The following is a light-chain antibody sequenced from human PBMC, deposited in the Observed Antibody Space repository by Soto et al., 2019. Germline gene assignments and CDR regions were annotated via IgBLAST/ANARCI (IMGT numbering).Light chain of an antibody. V-gene: IGKV3D-15*01. CDR2: GAS. CDR1: QSVSSN. J-gene: IGKJ1*01. Sequence: IVLTLSPATLSVYPGERATLSCRASQSVSSNLAWYQQKPGQAPRLLISGASTRATGVPARISGSGSGTEFTLTISSLRSEDFAVYFCQQYYNWPRTFGQGTKVDI. CDR3: QQYYNWPRT.